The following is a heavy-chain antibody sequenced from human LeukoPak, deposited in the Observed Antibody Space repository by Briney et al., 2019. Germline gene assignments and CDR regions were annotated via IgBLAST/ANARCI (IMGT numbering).Heavy chain of an antibody. CDR3: ASSYDFWSGSWFDP. D-gene: IGHD3-3*01. V-gene: IGHV4-61*02. J-gene: IGHJ5*02. CDR2: IYTSGST. Sequence: SQTLSLTCTVSGGSISSGSYYWSWLRQPAGTGLEGIGRIYTSGSTNYNPSLKSRVTISVDTSKNQFSLKLSSVTAAGTAVYYCASSYDFWSGSWFDPWGQGTLVTVSS. CDR1: GGSISSGSYY.